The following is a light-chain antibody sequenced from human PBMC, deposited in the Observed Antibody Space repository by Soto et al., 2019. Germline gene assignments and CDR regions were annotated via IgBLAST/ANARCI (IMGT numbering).Light chain of an antibody. CDR2: GAS. CDR3: QQGHNWPLT. CDR1: QSINSE. Sequence: EMVMTQSPATLSLSPGERAALSCRASQSINSELAWYQQKPGQPPRLLIYGASTRATGVPARFTGSESGSEFTLTISGLQSEDFAFYYCQQGHNWPLTFGQGTRLEI. V-gene: IGKV3-15*01. J-gene: IGKJ2*01.